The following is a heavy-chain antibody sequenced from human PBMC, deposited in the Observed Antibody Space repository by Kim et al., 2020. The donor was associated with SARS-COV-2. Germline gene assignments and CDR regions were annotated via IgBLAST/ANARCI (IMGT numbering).Heavy chain of an antibody. CDR3: ASSGLSSSWPSLYWYFDL. CDR2: ISSSSSYI. V-gene: IGHV3-21*01. D-gene: IGHD6-13*01. J-gene: IGHJ2*01. Sequence: GGSLRLSCAASGFTFSSYSMNWVRQAPGKGLEWVSSISSSSSYIYYADSVKGRFTISRDNAKNSLYLQMNSLRAEDTAVYYCASSGLSSSWPSLYWYFDLWGRGTLVTVSS. CDR1: GFTFSSYS.